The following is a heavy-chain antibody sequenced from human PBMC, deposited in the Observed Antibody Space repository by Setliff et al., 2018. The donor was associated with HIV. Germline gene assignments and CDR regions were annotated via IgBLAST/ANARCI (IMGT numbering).Heavy chain of an antibody. CDR1: GYTFTSYP. CDR3: ARNQGDSSGWYAGDY. Sequence: ASVKVSCKASGYTFTSYPMHWVRQAPGQGLEWMGVIDTSGGSAGYAEKFRGRVTMTRDTSTNTVYMDLRNLRSEDTAVYYCARNQGDSSGWYAGDYWGHGTLVTVS. V-gene: IGHV1-46*01. D-gene: IGHD6-19*01. CDR2: IDTSGGSA. J-gene: IGHJ4*01.